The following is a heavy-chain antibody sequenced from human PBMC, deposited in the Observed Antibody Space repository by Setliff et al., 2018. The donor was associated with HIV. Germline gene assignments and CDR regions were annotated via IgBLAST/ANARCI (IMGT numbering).Heavy chain of an antibody. D-gene: IGHD1-26*01. CDR2: INTGNGNT. V-gene: IGHV1-3*04. J-gene: IGHJ4*02. CDR3: ARGSFGGSYSSF. Sequence: GASVKVSCKASGYTFSSYAINWVRQAPGQRLEWMGRINTGNGNTRYSQNFQGRVTITSDTSASTAYMEVSSLRSEDTALYYCARGSFGGSYSSFWGQGTLVTVSS. CDR1: GYTFSSYA.